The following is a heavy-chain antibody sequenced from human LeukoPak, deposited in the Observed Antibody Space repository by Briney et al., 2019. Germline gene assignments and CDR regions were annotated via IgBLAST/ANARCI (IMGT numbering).Heavy chain of an antibody. CDR2: INPNSGGT. J-gene: IGHJ4*02. CDR1: GYTFTGYY. D-gene: IGHD1-26*01. CDR3: ASVKYSGSYSPLDY. V-gene: IGHV1-2*06. Sequence: ASVKVSCKASGYTFTGYYMHWVRQAPGQGLEWMGRINPNSGGTNYAQKFQGRVTMTRDTSISTAYMELSRLRSDDTAVYYCASVKYSGSYSPLDYWGQGTLVTVSS.